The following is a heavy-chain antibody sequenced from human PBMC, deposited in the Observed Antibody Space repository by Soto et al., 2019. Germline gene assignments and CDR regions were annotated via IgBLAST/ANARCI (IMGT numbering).Heavy chain of an antibody. D-gene: IGHD3-22*01. Sequence: XESLKISCKGSGYSFTSYWISWVRQMPGKGLEWMGRIDPSDSYTNYSPSFQGHVTISADKSISTAYLQWSSLKASDTAMYYCARLDYYDSSRFDHWGQGTLVTVSS. CDR3: ARLDYYDSSRFDH. J-gene: IGHJ5*02. CDR1: GYSFTSYW. CDR2: IDPSDSYT. V-gene: IGHV5-10-1*01.